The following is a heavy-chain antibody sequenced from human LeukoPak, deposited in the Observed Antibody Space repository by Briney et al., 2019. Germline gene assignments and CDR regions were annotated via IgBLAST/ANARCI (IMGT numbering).Heavy chain of an antibody. CDR1: GFTFSSYA. D-gene: IGHD4-17*01. CDR2: ISGSGGST. Sequence: GGSLRLSCAASGFTFSSYAMSWARQAPGKGLEWVSAISGSGGSTYYADSVKGRFTISRDNSKNTLYLQMNSLRAEDTAVYYCAKDLPYYGDYLPQGGYFDYWGQGTLVTVSS. CDR3: AKDLPYYGDYLPQGGYFDY. V-gene: IGHV3-23*01. J-gene: IGHJ4*02.